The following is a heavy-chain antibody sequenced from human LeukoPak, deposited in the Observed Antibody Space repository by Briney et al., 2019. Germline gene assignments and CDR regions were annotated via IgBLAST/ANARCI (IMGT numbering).Heavy chain of an antibody. V-gene: IGHV1-18*01. CDR1: GYTFTSYC. CDR3: ARDQLSYGSGRYYR. CDR2: ITTYNGNT. J-gene: IGHJ4*02. Sequence: ASVNVACKAAGYTFTSYCIGWVRQPPGQGLEWVGWITTYNGNTTYAQKLQGRVTMTTDTSTSTAYMELRRLRSDDTAVYYCARDQLSYGSGRYYRWGQGTLVTVSS. D-gene: IGHD3-10*01.